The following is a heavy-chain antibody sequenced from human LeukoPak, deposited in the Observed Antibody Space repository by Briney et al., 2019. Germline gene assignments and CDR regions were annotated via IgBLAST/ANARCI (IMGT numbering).Heavy chain of an antibody. J-gene: IGHJ4*02. V-gene: IGHV3-30*02. CDR1: GFTFSSYG. Sequence: GGSLRLSCAASGFTFSSYGMHWVRQAPGKGLEWVAFIRYDGSNKYYADSVKGRFTISRDNSKNTLYLQMNSLRAEDTAVYYCARDSGFSGTQRGEYWGQGTLVTVSS. D-gene: IGHD3/OR15-3a*01. CDR2: IRYDGSNK. CDR3: ARDSGFSGTQRGEY.